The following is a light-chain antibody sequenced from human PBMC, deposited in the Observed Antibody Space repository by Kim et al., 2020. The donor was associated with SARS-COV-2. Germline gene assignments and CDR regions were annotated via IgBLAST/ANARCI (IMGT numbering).Light chain of an antibody. J-gene: IGKJ2*01. CDR1: QSVSSSY. CDR3: QQYGSLRYT. V-gene: IGKV3-20*01. Sequence: EIVLTQSPGTLSLSPGERATLSCRASQSVSSSYLAWYQQKPGQAPRLLFYGASSRATGIPDRFSGSGSGTDFTLTISRLEPEDFAVYYCQQYGSLRYTFGQGTKLEI. CDR2: GAS.